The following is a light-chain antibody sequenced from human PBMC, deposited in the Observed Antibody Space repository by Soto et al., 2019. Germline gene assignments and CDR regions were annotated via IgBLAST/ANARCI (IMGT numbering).Light chain of an antibody. V-gene: IGKV3-15*01. CDR1: QTVSDD. Sequence: ELVMTQSPATLFVSPGERATLSCRASQTVSDDLAWYQQKPGQAPRLLIYGASTRATDIPARFSGGGSGTEFTLTISSLQSEDSAIYYCQQYHEWPPITFGPGTKVNI. CDR3: QQYHEWPPIT. CDR2: GAS. J-gene: IGKJ3*01.